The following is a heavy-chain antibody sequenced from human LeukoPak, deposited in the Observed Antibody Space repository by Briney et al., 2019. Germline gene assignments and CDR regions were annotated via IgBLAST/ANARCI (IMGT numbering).Heavy chain of an antibody. Sequence: GGSLRLSCAASGFTFSSYAMHWVRQAPGKGLEWVAVISYDGSNKYYADSVKGRFTISRDNSKNTLYLQMNSLRAEDTAVYYCAKDLDGNDYGGILMEYWGQGTLVTVSS. V-gene: IGHV3-30-3*01. CDR1: GFTFSSYA. CDR3: AKDLDGNDYGGILMEY. D-gene: IGHD4-23*01. J-gene: IGHJ4*02. CDR2: ISYDGSNK.